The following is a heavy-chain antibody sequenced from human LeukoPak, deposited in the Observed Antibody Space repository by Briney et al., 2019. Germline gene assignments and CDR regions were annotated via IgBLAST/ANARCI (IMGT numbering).Heavy chain of an antibody. D-gene: IGHD2-21*02. CDR3: AKPQVTANWYYFHY. V-gene: IGHV3-30*18. J-gene: IGHJ4*02. CDR1: GFTLSTYG. CDR2: ISSDGSNK. Sequence: GGSLRLSCAASGFTLSTYGRHWGRQAPGKGLEWVAVISSDGSNKFYAGSVKGRFTISRDGSKNTLYLQMNSLRPDDTAVYFCAKPQVTANWYYFHYWGQGTLVTVSS.